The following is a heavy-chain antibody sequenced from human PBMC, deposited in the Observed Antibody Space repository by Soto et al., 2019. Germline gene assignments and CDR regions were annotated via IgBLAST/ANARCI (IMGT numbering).Heavy chain of an antibody. D-gene: IGHD1-26*01. CDR1: GGSFSGYS. CDR2: INHNGGT. V-gene: IGHV4-34*01. CDR3: ARGDQGELLYFKH. Sequence: QGQLQQWGAGLLKPSATLSLTCAVYGGSFSGYSWTWIRQSPGQGLEWIGEINHNGGTNYNPSLKSRVTISVATSTNRFSLRLKFVTAADTAVYYCARGDQGELLYFKHWGQGTLVTVSS. J-gene: IGHJ1*01.